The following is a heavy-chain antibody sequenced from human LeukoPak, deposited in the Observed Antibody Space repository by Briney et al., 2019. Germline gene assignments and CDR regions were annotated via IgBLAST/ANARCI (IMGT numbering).Heavy chain of an antibody. V-gene: IGHV3-21*01. CDR1: GFTFSSYS. J-gene: IGHJ4*02. Sequence: GGSLRLSCAASGFTFSSYSMNWARQAPGKGLEWVSSISSSSSYIYYADSVKGRFTISRDNAKNSLYLQMNSLRAEDTAVYYCARDRSRVNRYYYDSSGYSKHFDYWGQGTLVTVSS. CDR3: ARDRSRVNRYYYDSSGYSKHFDY. D-gene: IGHD3-22*01. CDR2: ISSSSSYI.